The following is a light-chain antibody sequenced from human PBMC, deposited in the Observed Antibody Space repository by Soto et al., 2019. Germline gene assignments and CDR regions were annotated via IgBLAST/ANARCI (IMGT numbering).Light chain of an antibody. J-gene: IGKJ2*01. V-gene: IGKV3-15*01. Sequence: IVMTQSPATLSVSPGERVTLFCRASESVSSNLAWYQQKRRQAPRLLIYGASARATGVPARFSGSGSGTEFTLTISSLQYEDFAVYYCQQYNNWYTFGQGTKLEIK. CDR3: QQYNNWYT. CDR2: GAS. CDR1: ESVSSN.